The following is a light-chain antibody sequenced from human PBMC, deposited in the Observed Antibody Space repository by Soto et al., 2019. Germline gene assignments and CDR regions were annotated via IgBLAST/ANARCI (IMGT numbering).Light chain of an antibody. J-gene: IGKJ1*01. CDR3: QQYNNWPRT. CDR2: KAS. CDR1: QSINGW. V-gene: IGKV1-5*03. Sequence: IHLTESPSTLSASVGDRVTITYRASQSINGWLAWYQQKPGQAPNLLIYKASTLESGVPSRFSGSGSGTEFTLTISSLQSEDFAVYYCQQYNNWPRTFGQGTKVDIK.